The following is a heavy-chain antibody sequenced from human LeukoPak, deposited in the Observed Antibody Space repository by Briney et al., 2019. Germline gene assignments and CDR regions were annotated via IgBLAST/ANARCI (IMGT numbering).Heavy chain of an antibody. Sequence: PSETLSLTCAVYGGSFSGYYWSWIRQPPGKGLEWIGEINHSGSTNYNPPLKSRVTISVDTSKNQFSLKLSSVTAADTAVYYCARGNVLLWFGEPHYFDYWGQGTLVTVSS. V-gene: IGHV4-34*01. CDR1: GGSFSGYY. D-gene: IGHD3-10*01. J-gene: IGHJ4*02. CDR2: INHSGST. CDR3: ARGNVLLWFGEPHYFDY.